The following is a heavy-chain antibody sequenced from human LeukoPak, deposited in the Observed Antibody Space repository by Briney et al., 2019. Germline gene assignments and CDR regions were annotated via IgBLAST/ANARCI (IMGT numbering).Heavy chain of an antibody. Sequence: PGGSLRLSCAASGFTFSSYGMHWVRQVPGKGLEWVAVIWYDGSNKYYADSVKGRFTISRDNSKNTLYLQMNSLRAEDTAVYYCARNYYDSSGYYPDAFDIWGQGTMVTVSS. CDR1: GFTFSSYG. CDR3: ARNYYDSSGYYPDAFDI. D-gene: IGHD3-22*01. V-gene: IGHV3-33*01. J-gene: IGHJ3*02. CDR2: IWYDGSNK.